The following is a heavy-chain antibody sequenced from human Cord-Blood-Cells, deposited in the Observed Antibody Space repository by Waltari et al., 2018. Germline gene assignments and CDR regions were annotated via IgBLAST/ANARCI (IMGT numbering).Heavy chain of an antibody. V-gene: IGHV4-39*07. CDR1: GGSISSSSYY. D-gene: IGHD3-16*01. CDR2: IYYSGST. J-gene: IGHJ5*02. CDR3: ARHVGSGGVKRTYNWFDP. Sequence: QLQLQASGPGLVKPSETLSLTCTVSGGSISSSSYYWAWIRQPPGKGLEWIGSIYYSGSTYYNPSLKSRVTISVDTSKNQFSLKLSSVTAADTAVYYCARHVGSGGVKRTYNWFDPWGQGTLVTVSS.